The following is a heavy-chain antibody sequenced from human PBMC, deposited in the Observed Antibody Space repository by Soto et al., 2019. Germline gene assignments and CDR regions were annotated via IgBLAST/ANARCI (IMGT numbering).Heavy chain of an antibody. CDR3: ARERITAATWDAFDI. Sequence: GGSLRLSCAASGFTLSSHDMHWVRQCTGKGLEWVSAIGTGGDTHYPGSVKGRFTISRENAKNSLYLQMNSLRAEDTAVYYCARERITAATWDAFDIWGQGAMVTVSS. J-gene: IGHJ3*02. V-gene: IGHV3-13*01. CDR1: GFTLSSHD. D-gene: IGHD1-20*01. CDR2: IGTGGDT.